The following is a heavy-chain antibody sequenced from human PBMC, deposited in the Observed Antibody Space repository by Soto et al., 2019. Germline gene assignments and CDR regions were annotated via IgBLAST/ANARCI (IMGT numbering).Heavy chain of an antibody. CDR2: INHSGST. Sequence: SKTLSLTCAVYGGSFSGYYWSWIRQPPGKGLEWIGEINHSGSTNYNPSLKSRVTISVDTSKNQFSLKLSSVTAADTAVYYCARRGELLDYWGQGTLVTVSS. D-gene: IGHD3-10*01. CDR1: GGSFSGYY. V-gene: IGHV4-34*01. J-gene: IGHJ4*02. CDR3: ARRGELLDY.